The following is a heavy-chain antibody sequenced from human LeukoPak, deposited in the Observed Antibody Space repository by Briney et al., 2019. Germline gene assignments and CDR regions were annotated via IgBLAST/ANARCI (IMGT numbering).Heavy chain of an antibody. D-gene: IGHD1-26*01. CDR2: IIPIFGTA. V-gene: IGHV1-69*05. CDR3: ARRLDEWELTPPLD. J-gene: IGHJ4*02. CDR1: GGTFSSYA. Sequence: GASVKVSCKASGGTFSSYAISWVRQAPGQGLEWMGGIIPIFGTANYAQKFQGRVTITTDESTSTAYTELSSLRSEATAVYYYARRLDEWELTPPLDWGEGTLVTVSS.